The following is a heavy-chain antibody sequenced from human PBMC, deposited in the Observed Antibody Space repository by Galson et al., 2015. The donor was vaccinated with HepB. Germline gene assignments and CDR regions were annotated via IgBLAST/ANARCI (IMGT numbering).Heavy chain of an antibody. J-gene: IGHJ6*02. CDR3: VHSRCSSTSCSYYHYGLDV. CDR2: IHWNDDK. V-gene: IGHV2-5*01. Sequence: PALVKPTQTLTLTCTFSGFSLSTGGVRVGWIRQPPGKALEWLAFIHWNDDKRYSPSLKRRLTITKDTSKKQVVLTMTNTHPVDTATYYCVHSRCSSTSCSYYHYGLDVWGQGTTVTVSS. CDR1: GFSLSTGGVR. D-gene: IGHD2-2*01.